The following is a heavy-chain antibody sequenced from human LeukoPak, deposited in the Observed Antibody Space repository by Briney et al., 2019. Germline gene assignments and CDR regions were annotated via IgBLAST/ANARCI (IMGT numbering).Heavy chain of an antibody. D-gene: IGHD3-10*01. Sequence: PSETLSLTCTVSGGSISSYYWSWIRQPAGKGLEWIGRIYTSGSTNYNPSLKSRVTMSVHTSKNQFSLKLSSVTAADTAVYYCARDLRPYYGSGSYYDDAFDIWGQGTMVTVSS. CDR3: ARDLRPYYGSGSYYDDAFDI. J-gene: IGHJ3*02. CDR2: IYTSGST. CDR1: GGSISSYY. V-gene: IGHV4-4*07.